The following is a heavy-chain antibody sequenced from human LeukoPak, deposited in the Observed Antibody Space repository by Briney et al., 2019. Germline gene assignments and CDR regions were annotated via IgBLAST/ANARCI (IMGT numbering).Heavy chain of an antibody. CDR1: GYTFTSYG. D-gene: IGHD1-7*01. Sequence: ASVKVSCKASGYTFTSYGISWVRQAPGQGLEWMGRISAYNGNTNYAQKLQGRVTMTTDTSTSTAYMELRSLRSDDTAVYYCARTQPLNYLFDYWGQGTLVTVSS. CDR3: ARTQPLNYLFDY. J-gene: IGHJ4*02. CDR2: ISAYNGNT. V-gene: IGHV1-18*01.